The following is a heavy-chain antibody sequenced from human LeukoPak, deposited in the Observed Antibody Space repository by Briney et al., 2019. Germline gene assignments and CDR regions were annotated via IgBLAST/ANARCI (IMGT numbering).Heavy chain of an antibody. D-gene: IGHD6-13*01. J-gene: IGHJ4*02. Sequence: GGSLRLSCTASGFTFGDYAMSWVRQAPGKGLEWVGFIRSKAYGGTTEYAASVKGRFTISRDDSKSIAYLQMNSLKTEDTAVYYCTRESGSSWYEALDYWGQGTLVTVSS. V-gene: IGHV3-49*04. CDR1: GFTFGDYA. CDR2: IRSKAYGGTT. CDR3: TRESGSSWYEALDY.